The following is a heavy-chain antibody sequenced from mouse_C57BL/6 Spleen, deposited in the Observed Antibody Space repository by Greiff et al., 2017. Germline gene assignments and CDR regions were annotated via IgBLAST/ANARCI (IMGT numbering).Heavy chain of an antibody. D-gene: IGHD4-1*01. V-gene: IGHV5-9-1*02. CDR2: ISSCGDYI. Sequence: EVKLVESGEGLVKPGGSLKLSCAASGFTFSSYAMSWVRQTPEKRLEWVAYISSCGDYIYYADTVKGRFTISRDNARNTLYLQMSRLKSEDTAMYYCTRDGNWDDAMDYWGQGTSVTVSS. CDR3: TRDGNWDDAMDY. CDR1: GFTFSSYA. J-gene: IGHJ4*01.